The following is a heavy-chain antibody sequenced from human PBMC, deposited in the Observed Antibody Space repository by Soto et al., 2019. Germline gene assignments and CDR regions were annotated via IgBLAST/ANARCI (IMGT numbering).Heavy chain of an antibody. Sequence: QVHLVQSGAEVKRPGASVKVSCKGSGYTFTTYGITWVRQAPGQGLEWVGWISAHNGNTNYAQKLEGRVTVTRDTPTSTAYMELRSLRSDDTAVYYCARVRYGDYWGQGALVTVSS. J-gene: IGHJ4*02. D-gene: IGHD1-1*01. CDR1: GYTFTTYG. CDR2: ISAHNGNT. V-gene: IGHV1-18*01. CDR3: ARVRYGDY.